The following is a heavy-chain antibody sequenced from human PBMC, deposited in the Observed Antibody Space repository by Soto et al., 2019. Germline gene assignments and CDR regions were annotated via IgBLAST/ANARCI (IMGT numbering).Heavy chain of an antibody. CDR1: GFTFSSYG. CDR2: IWYDGSNK. D-gene: IGHD6-13*01. CDR3: ARVGPSRYLFDY. J-gene: IGHJ4*02. V-gene: IGHV3-33*01. Sequence: GGSLRLSCAASGFTFSSYGMHWVRQAPGKGLEWVAVIWYDGSNKYYADSVKGRFTISRDNSKNTLYLQMNSLRAEDTAVYYCARVGPSRYLFDYWGQGTLVTVSS.